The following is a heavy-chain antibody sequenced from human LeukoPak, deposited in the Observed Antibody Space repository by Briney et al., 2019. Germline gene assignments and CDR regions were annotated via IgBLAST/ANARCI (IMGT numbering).Heavy chain of an antibody. V-gene: IGHV4-39*01. CDR1: GGSISSSSYY. J-gene: IGHJ4*02. D-gene: IGHD6-19*01. CDR3: ARRGGSGWYLGFDY. Sequence: SETLSLTCTVSGGSISSSSYYWGWIRQPPGKGLEWIGTISYSGSTYYNPSLKSRVTISIDTSKNQFSLKLSSVTAADTAVYYCARRGGSGWYLGFDYWGQGALVTVSS. CDR2: ISYSGST.